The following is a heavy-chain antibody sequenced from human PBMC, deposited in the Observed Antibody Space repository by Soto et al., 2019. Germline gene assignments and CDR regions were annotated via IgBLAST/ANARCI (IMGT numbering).Heavy chain of an antibody. V-gene: IGHV1-69*01. J-gene: IGHJ3*02. D-gene: IGHD6-19*01. CDR1: GGTFSSYA. CDR3: ARARTIAVAGTDAFDI. Sequence: SVKASCKASGGTFSSYAISWVQQAPGQGLEWMGGIIPIFGTANYAQKFQGRVTITADESTSTAYMELSSLRSEDTAVYYCARARTIAVAGTDAFDIWGQGTMVTVSS. CDR2: IIPIFGTA.